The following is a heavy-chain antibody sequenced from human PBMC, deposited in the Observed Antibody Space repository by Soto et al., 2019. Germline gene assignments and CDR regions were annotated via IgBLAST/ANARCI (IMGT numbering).Heavy chain of an antibody. CDR3: AREISSGYYYGMDV. J-gene: IGHJ6*02. V-gene: IGHV4-34*01. CDR2: INHSGST. Sequence: SETLSLTCAVYGGSFSGYYWSWIRQPPGKGLEWIGEINHSGSTNYNPSLKSRVTISVDTSKNQFSLKLSSVTAADTAVYYCAREISSGYYYGMDVWGQGTTVTVSS. CDR1: GGSFSGYY. D-gene: IGHD3-22*01.